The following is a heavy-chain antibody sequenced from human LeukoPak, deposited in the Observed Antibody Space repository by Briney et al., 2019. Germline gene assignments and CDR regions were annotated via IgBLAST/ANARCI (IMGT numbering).Heavy chain of an antibody. Sequence: PGGSLRLSCAASGFTFDDYAMHWVRQAPGKGLEWVSGISWNSGSIGYADSVKGRFTISRDNAKNSLYLQMNSLRVEDTALYYCAKDGGSGSYRYGFDYWGQGTLVTVSS. CDR1: GFTFDDYA. J-gene: IGHJ4*02. D-gene: IGHD3-10*01. CDR3: AKDGGSGSYRYGFDY. V-gene: IGHV3-9*01. CDR2: ISWNSGSI.